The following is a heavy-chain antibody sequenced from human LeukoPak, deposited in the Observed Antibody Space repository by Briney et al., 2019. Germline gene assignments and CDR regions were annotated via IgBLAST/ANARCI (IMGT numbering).Heavy chain of an antibody. D-gene: IGHD2-15*01. CDR2: IYSGGST. Sequence: GGSLRLSCAASGFTVSSNYMSWVRQAPGKGLEWVSVIYSGGSTYYADSVKSRFTISRDNAENSLYLQMNSLRAEDTAVYYCARGPGSGHYFDYWGQGTLVTVSS. CDR3: ARGPGSGHYFDY. J-gene: IGHJ4*02. V-gene: IGHV3-66*01. CDR1: GFTVSSNY.